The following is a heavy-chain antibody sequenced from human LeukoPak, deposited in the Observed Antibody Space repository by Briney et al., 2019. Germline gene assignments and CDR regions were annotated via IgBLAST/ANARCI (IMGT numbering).Heavy chain of an antibody. CDR1: GASISSGSYY. D-gene: IGHD3-16*01. CDR3: ARSRGVWGV. Sequence: SQTLSLTCTVSGASISSGSYYWSWIRQPPGKGLEWIGEINHSGSTNYNPSLKSRVTISVDTPKNQVSLKLSSVTAADTAVYYCARSRGVWGVWGQGTLVTVSS. CDR2: INHSGST. V-gene: IGHV4-39*07. J-gene: IGHJ4*02.